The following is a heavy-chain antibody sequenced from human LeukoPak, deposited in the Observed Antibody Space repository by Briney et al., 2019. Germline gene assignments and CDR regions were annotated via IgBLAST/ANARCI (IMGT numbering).Heavy chain of an antibody. Sequence: GGSLRLSCAACRFTFSSYAVTGVPETPGGGGEGISPISGSGGSTYYADSVKGGFTISRDNSKNTLYLQMNSLRAEDTAVYYCAKDGPQLTPQYYYYYMDVWGKGTTVTVSS. D-gene: IGHD6-13*01. CDR3: AKDGPQLTPQYYYYYMDV. CDR1: RFTFSSYA. J-gene: IGHJ6*03. V-gene: IGHV3-23*01. CDR2: ISGSGGST.